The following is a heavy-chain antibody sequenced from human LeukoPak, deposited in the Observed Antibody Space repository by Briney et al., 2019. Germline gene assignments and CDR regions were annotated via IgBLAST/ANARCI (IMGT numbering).Heavy chain of an antibody. CDR2: ISGSGGTT. CDR3: AKDYGDYAGYFQH. Sequence: GGSLRLSCAASGFTFNNYAMNWVRQAPGKGLEWVSVISGSGGTTYYADSVKGRFTISRDSSKNTLYLQMNSLRAEDTAVYYCAKDYGDYAGYFQHWGQGTLVTVSS. V-gene: IGHV3-23*01. CDR1: GFTFNNYA. D-gene: IGHD4-17*01. J-gene: IGHJ1*01.